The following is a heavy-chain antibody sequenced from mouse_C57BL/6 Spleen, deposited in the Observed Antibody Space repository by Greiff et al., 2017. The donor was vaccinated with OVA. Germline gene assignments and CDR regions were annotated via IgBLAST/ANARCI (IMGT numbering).Heavy chain of an antibody. Sequence: EVKVVESGAELVRPGASVKLSCTASGYTITDYYMHWVKQRPEQGLEWIGRIDPEDGDTEYAPKFQGKATMTLDTSSNTAYLQLSILTTEDTAVYYCTYSYYSNYFDYWGKGTTLTVSS. J-gene: IGHJ2*01. D-gene: IGHD2-5*01. CDR1: GYTITDYY. V-gene: IGHV14-1*01. CDR3: TYSYYSNYFDY. CDR2: IDPEDGDT.